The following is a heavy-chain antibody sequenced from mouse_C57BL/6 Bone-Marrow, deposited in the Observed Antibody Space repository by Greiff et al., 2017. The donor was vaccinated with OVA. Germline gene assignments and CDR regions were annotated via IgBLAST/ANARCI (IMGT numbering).Heavy chain of an antibody. V-gene: IGHV1-4*01. CDR1: GYTFTSYT. Sequence: QVQLQQSGAELARPGASVKMSCKASGYTFTSYTIHWVKQRPGQGLEWIGYIDHTNDYTNYTQKFKGKATLTADKSSSTAYMQLSSLTSEDSAVYYCTRGYYCEYWGQGTTLTVSS. J-gene: IGHJ2*01. CDR3: TRGYYCEY. CDR2: IDHTNDYT.